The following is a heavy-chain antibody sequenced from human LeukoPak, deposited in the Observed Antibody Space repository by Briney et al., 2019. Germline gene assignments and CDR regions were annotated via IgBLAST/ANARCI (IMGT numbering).Heavy chain of an antibody. J-gene: IGHJ4*02. V-gene: IGHV3-11*01. CDR1: GFTFSDYS. CDR2: ISSSGYIK. CDR3: ARNLYYYDSSGYYYY. D-gene: IGHD3-22*01. Sequence: GGSLRLSCAASGFTFSDYSMNWIRQAPGKGLEWISYISSSGYIKYYADSVKGRFTISRDNAKNSLYLQMNSLRAEDTAVYYCARNLYYYDSSGYYYYWGQGTLVTVSS.